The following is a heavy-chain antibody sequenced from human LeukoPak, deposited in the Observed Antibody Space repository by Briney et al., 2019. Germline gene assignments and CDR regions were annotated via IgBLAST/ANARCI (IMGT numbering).Heavy chain of an antibody. V-gene: IGHV1-2*02. CDR2: MNPNSGDT. Sequence: ASVKVSCKASGGTFTNYAINWVRQAPGQGLEWMGWMNPNSGDTTYAQKFQGRVTMTRGTSISTAYMELSRLRSDDTAVYYCARVADYSPGLTNVPYWGQGTLVTVSS. D-gene: IGHD1-26*01. CDR3: ARVADYSPGLTNVPY. CDR1: GGTFTNYA. J-gene: IGHJ4*02.